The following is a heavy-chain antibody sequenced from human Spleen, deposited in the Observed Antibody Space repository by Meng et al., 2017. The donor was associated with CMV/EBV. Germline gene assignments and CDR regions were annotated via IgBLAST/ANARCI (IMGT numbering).Heavy chain of an antibody. V-gene: IGHV3-9*01. CDR3: TKDPRTTGSGYFDY. Sequence: SLKISCAASGFTFDDYAMHWVRQAPGKGLEWVSGISWNSGNIAYAGSVKGRFTISRDNARNSLYLQMNSLRAEDTALYYCTKDPRTTGSGYFDYWGQGALVTVSS. CDR2: ISWNSGNI. CDR1: GFTFDDYA. D-gene: IGHD1-1*01. J-gene: IGHJ4*02.